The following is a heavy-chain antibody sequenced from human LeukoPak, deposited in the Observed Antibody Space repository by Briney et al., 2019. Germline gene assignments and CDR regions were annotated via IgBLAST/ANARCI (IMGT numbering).Heavy chain of an antibody. D-gene: IGHD4-11*01. CDR3: ARDDYPTSFDP. CDR2: INPSGGST. V-gene: IGHV1-46*01. Sequence: ASVKVSCKASGYTFTSYYMHWVRQAPGQGLEWMGIINPSGGSTSYAQKFQGRVTMTRDMPTSTVYMELSSLRSEDTAVYYCARDDYPTSFDPWGQGTLVTVSS. CDR1: GYTFTSYY. J-gene: IGHJ5*02.